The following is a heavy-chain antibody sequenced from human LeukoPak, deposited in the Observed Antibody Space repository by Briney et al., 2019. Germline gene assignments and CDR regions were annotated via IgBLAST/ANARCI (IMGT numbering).Heavy chain of an antibody. J-gene: IGHJ3*02. V-gene: IGHV1-2*02. CDR2: INPNSGGT. Sequence: GASVKVSCKASGYTFTAYYIHWVRQAPGQGLEWMGWINPNSGGTNYAQNFQGRVTMTRDTSISTAYMDLSGLRSDDTAVYYCARDPNAFDIWGQGTMVTVSS. CDR1: GYTFTAYY. CDR3: ARDPNAFDI.